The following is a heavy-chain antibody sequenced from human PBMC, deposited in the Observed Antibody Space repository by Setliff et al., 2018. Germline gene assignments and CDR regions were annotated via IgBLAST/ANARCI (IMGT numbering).Heavy chain of an antibody. D-gene: IGHD6-19*01. Sequence: GSLRLSCAASGFTFSRNGMHWVRQAPGKGLEWVAGTWYDGTTKYYADSVKGRFTISRDNSRNTLYLQMDSLRADDTAVYFCAKDVGLGSGWSYFDYWGQGALVTVSS. V-gene: IGHV3-33*06. CDR3: AKDVGLGSGWSYFDY. J-gene: IGHJ4*02. CDR1: GFTFSRNG. CDR2: TWYDGTTK.